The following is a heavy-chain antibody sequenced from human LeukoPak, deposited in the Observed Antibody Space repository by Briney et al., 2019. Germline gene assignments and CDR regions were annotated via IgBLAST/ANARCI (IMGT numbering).Heavy chain of an antibody. V-gene: IGHV1-18*01. J-gene: IGHJ5*02. Sequence: GESLKISCKASGYTFTSYGISWVRQAPGQGLEWMGWISAYNGNTNYAQKLQGRVTMTTDTSTSTAYMELRSLRSDDTAVYYCARGNTMVRGPPGPFNWFDPWGQGTLVTVSS. CDR1: GYTFTSYG. D-gene: IGHD3-10*01. CDR3: ARGNTMVRGPPGPFNWFDP. CDR2: ISAYNGNT.